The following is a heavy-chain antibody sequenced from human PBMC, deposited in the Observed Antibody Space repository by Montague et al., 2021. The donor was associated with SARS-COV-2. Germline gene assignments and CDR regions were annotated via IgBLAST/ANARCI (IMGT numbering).Heavy chain of an antibody. V-gene: IGHV4-34*01. CDR3: ARGLRGSYSGGWVPVALFDFYHYMDV. J-gene: IGHJ6*03. D-gene: IGHD6-25*01. CDR2: SNHSGGT. CDR1: GGSFSGYY. Sequence: SETLSLTCTVYGGSFSGYYWSWIRRPPGKGLEWIGESNHSGGTNYNPYLKGRVTISVDTSKNQFSLKLTSVTAADTAVYYCARGLRGSYSGGWVPVALFDFYHYMDVWAKGTTVTVSS.